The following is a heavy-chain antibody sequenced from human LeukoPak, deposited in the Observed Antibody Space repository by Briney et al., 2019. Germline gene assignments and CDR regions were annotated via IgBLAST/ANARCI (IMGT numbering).Heavy chain of an antibody. J-gene: IGHJ4*02. CDR2: ISGSGGST. CDR1: GFTFSSYA. V-gene: IGHV3-23*01. Sequence: PGGSLRLSCAASGFTFSSYAMSWVRQAPGKGLEWVSAISGSGGSTYYADSVKGRFTISRDNSKNTLYLQMNSLRAEDTAVYYCASRISSGSYFFDYWGQGTLVTVSS. CDR3: ASRISSGSYFFDY. D-gene: IGHD1-26*01.